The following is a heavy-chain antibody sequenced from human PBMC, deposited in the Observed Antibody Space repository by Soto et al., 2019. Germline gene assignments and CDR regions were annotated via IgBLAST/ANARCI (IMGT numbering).Heavy chain of an antibody. J-gene: IGHJ5*02. CDR1: GGSISSGGYS. D-gene: IGHD2-2*02. CDR2: IYHGGST. CDR3: AKDLRYCSSTCFYMGWFDA. Sequence: PSETLSLTCAVSGGSISSGGYSWSWIRQPPGKGLEWIGYIYHGGSTYYNPSLKSRVTISVDRSKNQFSLKLSSVTAADTAVYYCAKDLRYCSSTCFYMGWFDAWGQGTLVTVSS. V-gene: IGHV4-30-2*01.